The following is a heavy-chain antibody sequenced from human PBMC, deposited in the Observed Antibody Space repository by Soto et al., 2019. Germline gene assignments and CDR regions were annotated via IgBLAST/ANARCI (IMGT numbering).Heavy chain of an antibody. CDR3: ARDRHGRPWDV. J-gene: IGHJ6*02. D-gene: IGHD1-26*01. CDR1: GGTFSSYA. CDR2: IIPIFGTA. Sequence: ASVKVTFKSSGGTFSSYAISWVRQAPGQGLEWRGGIIPIFGTANYAQKFQGRVTITADEYTSTAYMELSSLRSEDTAVYYCARDRHGRPWDVWGQGTTVTVSS. V-gene: IGHV1-69*13.